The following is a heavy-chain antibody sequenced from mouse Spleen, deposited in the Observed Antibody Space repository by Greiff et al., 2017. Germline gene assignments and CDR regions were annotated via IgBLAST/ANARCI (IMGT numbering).Heavy chain of an antibody. CDR1: GYSFTSYY. D-gene: IGHD3-3*01. J-gene: IGHJ3*01. V-gene: IGHV1-66*01. CDR2: IYPGSGNT. Sequence: VQLQQSGPELVKPGASVKISCKASGYSFTSYYIHWVKQRPGQGLEWIGWIYPGSGNTKYNEKFKGKATLTADTSSSTAYMQLSSLTSEDSAVYYCARGGLAWFAYWGQGTLVTVSA. CDR3: ARGGLAWFAY.